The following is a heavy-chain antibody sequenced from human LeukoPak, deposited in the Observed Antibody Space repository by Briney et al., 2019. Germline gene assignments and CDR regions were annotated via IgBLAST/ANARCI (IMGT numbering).Heavy chain of an antibody. V-gene: IGHV3-23*01. J-gene: IGHJ4*02. CDR1: GFTFSTYG. D-gene: IGHD1-7*01. CDR3: AKVRRSGTTSTFYYFDY. Sequence: GGSLRLSCAASGFTFSTYGMHWVRQAPGEGLEWVSAISGSGGSTYYADSVKGRFTISRDNSKNTLYLQMNSLRAEDTAVYYCAKVRRSGTTSTFYYFDYWGQGTLVTVSS. CDR2: ISGSGGST.